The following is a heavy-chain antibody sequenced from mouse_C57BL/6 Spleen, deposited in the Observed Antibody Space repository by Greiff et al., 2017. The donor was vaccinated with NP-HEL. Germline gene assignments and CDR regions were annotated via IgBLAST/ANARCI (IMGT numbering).Heavy chain of an antibody. CDR3: ARRDYYGSSYDYFDY. CDR2: ISSGSSTI. Sequence: EVQRVESGGGLVKPGGSLKLSCAASGFTFSDYGMHWVRQAPEKGLEWVAYISSGSSTIYYADTVKGRFTISRDNAKNTLFLQMTSLRSEDTAMYYCARRDYYGSSYDYFDYWGQGTTLTVSS. D-gene: IGHD1-1*01. J-gene: IGHJ2*01. CDR1: GFTFSDYG. V-gene: IGHV5-17*01.